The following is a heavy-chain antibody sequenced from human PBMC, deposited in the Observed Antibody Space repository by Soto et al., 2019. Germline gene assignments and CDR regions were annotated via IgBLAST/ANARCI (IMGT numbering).Heavy chain of an antibody. J-gene: IGHJ5*02. D-gene: IGHD6-13*01. V-gene: IGHV1-69*01. CDR2: IIPIFGTA. Sequence: QVQLVQSGAEVKKPGSSVKVSCKASGGTFSSYAISWVRQAPGQGLEWMGGIIPIFGTANYAQKFQGRVTITADEPTSTAYMGLSSLRSEDTAVYYCARSIYSSSLVRLWSDPWGQGPLVTVSS. CDR1: GGTFSSYA. CDR3: ARSIYSSSLVRLWSDP.